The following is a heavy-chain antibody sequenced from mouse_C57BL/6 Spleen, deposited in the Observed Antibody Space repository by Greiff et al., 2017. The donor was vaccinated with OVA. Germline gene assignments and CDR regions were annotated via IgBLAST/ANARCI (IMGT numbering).Heavy chain of an antibody. D-gene: IGHD1-1*01. CDR1: GYTFTDYN. V-gene: IGHV1-18*01. CDR3: ARGPNYDGSSYAMDY. Sequence: EVQLQQSGPELVKPGASVKIPCKASGYTFTDYNMDWVKQSHGKSLEWIGDINPNNGGTIYNQKFKGKATLTVDKSSSTAYLELSSLTSEDTAFYYCARGPNYDGSSYAMDYGGQGTSVTVSA. J-gene: IGHJ4*01. CDR2: INPNNGGT.